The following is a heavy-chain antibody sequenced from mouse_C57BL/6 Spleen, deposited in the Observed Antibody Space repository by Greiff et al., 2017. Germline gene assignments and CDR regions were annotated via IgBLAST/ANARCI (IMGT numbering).Heavy chain of an antibody. D-gene: IGHD4-1*01. CDR3: ASALGRRYFDV. V-gene: IGHV7-1*01. J-gene: IGHJ1*03. CDR2: SRNEANDYTT. Sequence: EVKVVESGGGLVQSGRSLRLSCATSGFTFSDFYMEWVRQAPGKGLEWIAASRNEANDYTTEYSASVKGRFIVSRDTSQSILYRQMNALRAEDTAIYYCASALGRRYFDVWGTGTTVTVSS. CDR1: GFTFSDFY.